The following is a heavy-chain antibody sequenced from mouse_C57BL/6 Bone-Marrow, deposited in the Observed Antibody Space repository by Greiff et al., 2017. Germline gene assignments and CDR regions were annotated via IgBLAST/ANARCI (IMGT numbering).Heavy chain of an antibody. CDR3: TRDYGSSPDY. D-gene: IGHD1-1*01. Sequence: EVQGVESGAELVRPGASVKLSCTASGFNIKDDYMHWVKQRPEQGLEWIGWIDPENGDTEYASKFQGKATITADTSSNTAYLQLSSLTSEDTAVYYCTRDYGSSPDYWGQGTTLTVSS. J-gene: IGHJ2*01. V-gene: IGHV14-4*01. CDR2: IDPENGDT. CDR1: GFNIKDDY.